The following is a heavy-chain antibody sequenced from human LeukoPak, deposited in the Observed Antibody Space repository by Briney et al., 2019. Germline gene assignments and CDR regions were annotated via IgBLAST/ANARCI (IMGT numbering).Heavy chain of an antibody. J-gene: IGHJ4*02. CDR2: ISHSGSSI. V-gene: IGHV3-23*01. CDR1: GFTFSNYL. Sequence: GGSQRLSCVASGFTFSNYLMNWVRQAPGKGLEWVSGISHSGSSIYYADSVKGRLTISRDNSKNTLYLQMDRLRVEDTAVYYCAMALDYWGQGTLVTVSS. CDR3: AMALDY.